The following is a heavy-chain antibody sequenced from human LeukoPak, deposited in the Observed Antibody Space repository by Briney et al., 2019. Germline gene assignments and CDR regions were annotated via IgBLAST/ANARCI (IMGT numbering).Heavy chain of an antibody. CDR2: IIPNSGGT. CDR3: ASARGIAAAGTFRGHMDV. J-gene: IGHJ6*03. V-gene: IGHV1-2*07. CDR1: GYTLTGYY. Sequence: GASAKDSCKASGYTLTGYYMHWGRQAPGQGPEGMGWIIPNSGGTNYAHKFQGRYTVTRDSSISTASMELSRLRSHDTAVYYCASARGIAAAGTFRGHMDVWGKGATVTVAS. D-gene: IGHD6-13*01.